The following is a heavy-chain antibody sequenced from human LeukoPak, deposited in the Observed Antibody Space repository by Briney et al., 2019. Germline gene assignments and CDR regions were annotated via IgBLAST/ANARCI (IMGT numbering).Heavy chain of an antibody. J-gene: IGHJ4*02. CDR2: MNPNSGNT. D-gene: IGHD2-15*01. V-gene: IGHV1-8*03. Sequence: ASVKVSCKASGYTFTSYDINWVRQATGQGLEWMGWMNPNSGNTGYAQKFQGRVTITRNTSISTAYMELSRLRSDDTAVYYCARSNLPYSARYFDYWGQGTLVTVSS. CDR1: GYTFTSYD. CDR3: ARSNLPYSARYFDY.